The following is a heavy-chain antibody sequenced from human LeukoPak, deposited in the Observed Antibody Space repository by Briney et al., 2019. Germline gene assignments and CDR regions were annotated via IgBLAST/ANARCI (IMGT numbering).Heavy chain of an antibody. CDR1: GFTFSSYA. D-gene: IGHD6-19*01. J-gene: IGHJ4*02. CDR2: ISGSGGST. V-gene: IGHV3-23*01. Sequence: HPGGSLRLSCAACGFTFSSYAMSWVRQAPGKGLEWVSAISGSGGSTYYADSVKGRFTISRDNSKNTLYLQMNSLRAEDTAVYYCAKDGSAYSSGWFHFDYWGQGTLVTVSS. CDR3: AKDGSAYSSGWFHFDY.